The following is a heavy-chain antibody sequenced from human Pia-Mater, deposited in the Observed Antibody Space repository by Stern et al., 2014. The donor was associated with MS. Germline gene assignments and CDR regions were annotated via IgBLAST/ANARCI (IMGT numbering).Heavy chain of an antibody. CDR3: ATDQGCLAAF. Sequence: QVQLVESGAELKKPGSSVKVSCKASGGAFSLNSISWVRQAPGQGLEWMGGISPMFGTANYVQKFQGRVTITADEATSTAYMEVSSLKAADTAVYYCATDQGCLAAFWGQGTLVTVSS. J-gene: IGHJ4*02. V-gene: IGHV1-69*01. D-gene: IGHD6-13*01. CDR2: ISPMFGTA. CDR1: GGAFSLNS.